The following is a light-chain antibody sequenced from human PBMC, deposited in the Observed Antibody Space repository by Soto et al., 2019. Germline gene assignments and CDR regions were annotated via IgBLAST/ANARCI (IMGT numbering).Light chain of an antibody. CDR2: DAS. V-gene: IGKV1-5*01. J-gene: IGKJ1*01. CDR1: QSISSW. CDR3: QQYENYWT. Sequence: DIQMTQSPSTLSATAGDRVTITCRASQSISSWLAWYQHKPGKAPKLLTYDASNLDSGVPSRFSGSGSGTEFSLTISNLQPDDCATYYCQQYENYWTFGPGTRVEIK.